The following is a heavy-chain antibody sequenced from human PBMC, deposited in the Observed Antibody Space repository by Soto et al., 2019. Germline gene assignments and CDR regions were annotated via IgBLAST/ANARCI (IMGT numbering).Heavy chain of an antibody. J-gene: IGHJ3*02. CDR2: ISAYNGNT. CDR1: GYTFTSYG. D-gene: IGHD6-13*01. CDR3: ARDPTEGGARYSSSGYNAFDI. Sequence: ASVKVSCKASGYTFTSYGISSVRQAPGQGLEWMGWISAYNGNTNYAQKLQGRVTMTTDTSTSTAYMELRGLRSDDTAVYYCARDPTEGGARYSSSGYNAFDIWGQGTMVTVSS. V-gene: IGHV1-18*01.